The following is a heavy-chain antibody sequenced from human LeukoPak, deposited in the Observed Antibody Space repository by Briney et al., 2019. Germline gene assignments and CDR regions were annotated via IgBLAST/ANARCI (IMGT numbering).Heavy chain of an antibody. CDR1: GFTFSSYA. CDR2: ISVSGDST. V-gene: IGHV3-23*01. Sequence: GGSLRLSCAASGFTFSSYAMTWVRQAPGKGLEWVSGISVSGDSTLYADSVKSRFTVSRDNSKNTLYLQMNNLRAEDTAVYYCAKSLFYDSSGQAFDYWGQGTLVTVSS. D-gene: IGHD3-22*01. CDR3: AKSLFYDSSGQAFDY. J-gene: IGHJ4*02.